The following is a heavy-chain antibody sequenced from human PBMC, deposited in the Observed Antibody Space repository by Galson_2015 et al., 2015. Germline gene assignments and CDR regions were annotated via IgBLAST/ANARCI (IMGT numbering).Heavy chain of an antibody. D-gene: IGHD3-10*01. CDR3: ASLYYYGSGRGGRDYYYYMDV. CDR1: GGTFSSYA. CDR2: IIPIFGTA. Sequence: SVKVSCKASGGTFSSYAISWVRQAPGQGLEWMGGIIPIFGTANYAQKFQGRVTITADESTSTAYMELSSLRSEDTAVYYCASLYYYGSGRGGRDYYYYMDVWGKGTTVTVSS. V-gene: IGHV1-69*13. J-gene: IGHJ6*03.